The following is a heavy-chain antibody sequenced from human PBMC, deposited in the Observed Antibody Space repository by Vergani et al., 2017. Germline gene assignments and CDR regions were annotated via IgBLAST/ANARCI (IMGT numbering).Heavy chain of an antibody. CDR1: GFTFSNAW. J-gene: IGHJ4*02. Sequence: EVQLVESGGGLVKPGGSLRLSCAASGFTFSNAWMNWVRQAPGKGLEWVGRIKSKTDGGTTDYAAPVKGRFTISRDDSKNTLYLQMNSLKTEDTAVYYCARDGGGKNYDFWSGTTLYYFDYWGQGTLVTVSS. CDR2: IKSKTDGGTT. D-gene: IGHD3-3*01. CDR3: ARDGGGKNYDFWSGTTLYYFDY. V-gene: IGHV3-15*07.